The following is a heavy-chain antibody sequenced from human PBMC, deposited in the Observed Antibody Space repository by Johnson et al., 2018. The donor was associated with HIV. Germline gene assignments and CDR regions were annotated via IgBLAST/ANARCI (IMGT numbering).Heavy chain of an antibody. Sequence: VQLVESGGGLVQPGGSLRLSCAASAFTFSSYAMHWVRQAPGKGLEWVAVISYDGSNKYNADSVKGRFTISRDNSKNTLFLQMNSLRAEDTAVYYCAREIVVEVAATLSSGAFDIWGQGTMVTVSS. V-gene: IGHV3-30*04. CDR1: AFTFSSYA. CDR3: AREIVVEVAATLSSGAFDI. J-gene: IGHJ3*02. D-gene: IGHD2-15*01. CDR2: ISYDGSNK.